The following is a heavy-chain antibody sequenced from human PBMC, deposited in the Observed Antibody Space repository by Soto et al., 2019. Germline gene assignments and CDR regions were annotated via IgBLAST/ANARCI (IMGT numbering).Heavy chain of an antibody. CDR3: ARGKLSDYVWGSYRYHFDY. CDR1: GGSFSGYY. J-gene: IGHJ4*02. V-gene: IGHV4-34*01. D-gene: IGHD3-16*02. Sequence: SETLSLTCAVYGGSFSGYYWSWIRQPPGKGLEWIGEINHSGSTDYNPSLKSRVTISVDTSKNQFSLKLSSVTAADTAVYYCARGKLSDYVWGSYRYHFDYWGQGTLVTVSS. CDR2: INHSGST.